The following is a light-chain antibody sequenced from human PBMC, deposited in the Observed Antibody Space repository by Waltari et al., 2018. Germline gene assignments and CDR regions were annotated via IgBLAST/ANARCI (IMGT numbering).Light chain of an antibody. CDR2: DVS. Sequence: QSALTQPASVSGSPGQSITISCTGTSSDVGGYNYVSWYQQPPGKAPKLMIYDVSKRPSGVSNRCSGSKSGNTASLTISGLQAEDEADYYCSSYTSRSTWVFGGGTKLTVL. CDR1: SSDVGGYNY. V-gene: IGLV2-14*01. J-gene: IGLJ3*02. CDR3: SSYTSRSTWV.